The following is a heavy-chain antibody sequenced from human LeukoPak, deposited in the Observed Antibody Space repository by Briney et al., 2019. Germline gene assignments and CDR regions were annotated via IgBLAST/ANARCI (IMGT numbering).Heavy chain of an antibody. V-gene: IGHV3-23*01. CDR2: ISGSGGST. J-gene: IGHJ4*02. CDR3: ARGVDYYENSGTIDY. D-gene: IGHD3-22*01. Sequence: GGSLRLSCAVSGVTFSNYAMSWVRQAPGKGLEWVSAISGSGGSTYHADSVKGRFTISRDNSKNTLYLQMNSLRAEDTAVYYCARGVDYYENSGTIDYWGQGTLVTVSS. CDR1: GVTFSNYA.